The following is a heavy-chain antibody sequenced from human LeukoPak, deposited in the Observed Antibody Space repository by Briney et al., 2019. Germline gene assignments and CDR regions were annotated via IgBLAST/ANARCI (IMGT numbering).Heavy chain of an antibody. CDR2: IRYDGSNK. J-gene: IGHJ4*02. Sequence: PGGSLRLSCAASGFTFSSYGMHWVRQAPGKGLEWVAFIRYDGSNKYYADSVKGRFTISRDNAKNSLYLQMNSLRAEDTAVYYCARDSGSQDGNFDYWGQGTLVTVSS. V-gene: IGHV3-30*02. CDR3: ARDSGSQDGNFDY. CDR1: GFTFSSYG. D-gene: IGHD1-26*01.